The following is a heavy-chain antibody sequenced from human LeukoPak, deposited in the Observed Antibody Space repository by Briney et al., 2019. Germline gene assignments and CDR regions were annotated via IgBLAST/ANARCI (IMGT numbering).Heavy chain of an antibody. V-gene: IGHV3-15*01. CDR2: IKSKTDGGTT. CDR1: EFTFSNAW. Sequence: GGSLRLSCEASEFTFSNAWMTWVRHAPRKGQEWVCRIKSKTDGGTTDYAAPVKGRFTISRDDSKNTLYLQMNSLKTEDTAVYYCTTSRRGYSYDYYYYGMDVWGQGTTVTVSS. D-gene: IGHD5-18*01. CDR3: TTSRRGYSYDYYYYGMDV. J-gene: IGHJ6*02.